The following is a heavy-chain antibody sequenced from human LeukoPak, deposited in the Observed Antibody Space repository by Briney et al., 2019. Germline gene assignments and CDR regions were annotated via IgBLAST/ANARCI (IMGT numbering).Heavy chain of an antibody. D-gene: IGHD3-3*01. J-gene: IGHJ6*02. V-gene: IGHV4-34*01. Sequence: PSETLSLTCAVYGGSFSDYYWSWIRQPPGKGLEWIGEINHSGSTNYNPSLKSRVTISVDTSKNQFSLRLSSVSAADTAVYYCARRPYYDFWSGYSYSGLDVWGQGSTVTVSS. CDR2: INHSGST. CDR3: ARRPYYDFWSGYSYSGLDV. CDR1: GGSFSDYY.